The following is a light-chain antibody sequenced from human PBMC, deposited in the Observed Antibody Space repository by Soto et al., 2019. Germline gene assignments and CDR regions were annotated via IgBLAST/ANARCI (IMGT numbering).Light chain of an antibody. CDR3: QQYGSSPSIT. V-gene: IGKV3-20*01. CDR1: QSVSSSY. J-gene: IGKJ5*01. CDR2: GAS. Sequence: EIVLTQSPGNLSLSPGERATLSCRASQSVSSSYLAWYQPKPGQAPRLLIYGASSRASGIPDRFSGSGSGTDFTLTISRLEPEDFAVYYCQQYGSSPSITFGQGTRLEIK.